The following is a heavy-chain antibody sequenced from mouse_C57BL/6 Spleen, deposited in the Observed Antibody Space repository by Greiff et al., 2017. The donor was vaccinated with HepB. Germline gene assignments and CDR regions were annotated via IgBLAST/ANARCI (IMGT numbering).Heavy chain of an antibody. CDR2: IYPVSGET. D-gene: IGHD2-1*01. Sequence: VQLQQSGAELASPGASVTLSCKASGYTFTDHIMNWVKKRPGQGLEWIGRIYPVSGETNYNQKFMGKATFSVDRSSSTVYMVLNSLTSEDPAVYYCGRSGNLYYGNLYAMDDWGQGTSVTVSS. CDR3: GRSGNLYYGNLYAMDD. V-gene: IGHV1-11*01. CDR1: GYTFTDHI. J-gene: IGHJ4*01.